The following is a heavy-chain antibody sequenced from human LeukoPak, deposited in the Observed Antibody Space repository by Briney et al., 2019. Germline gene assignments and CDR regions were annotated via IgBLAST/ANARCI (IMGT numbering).Heavy chain of an antibody. CDR2: IYASGST. CDR3: ARDQGVGAMRGYYYYYYMDV. D-gene: IGHD1-26*01. Sequence: ASGTLSLTCTGSGFSISSYYWSWIRQPAGKGLEWIGRIYASGSTKYNPDLESRVTMSLDATKNHFSLQLSSVTAADQAVLYCARDQGVGAMRGYYYYYYMDVWGKGTTVTVSS. V-gene: IGHV4-4*07. J-gene: IGHJ6*03. CDR1: GFSISSYY.